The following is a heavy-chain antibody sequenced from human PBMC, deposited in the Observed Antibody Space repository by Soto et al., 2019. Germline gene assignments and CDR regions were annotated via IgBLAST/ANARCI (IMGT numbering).Heavy chain of an antibody. J-gene: IGHJ6*03. Sequence: QVQLVQSGAEVKKPGASVKVSCKASGYTFTNYDINWVRQATGQGLEWMGWMNPNSGNTGYAQKFQGRVTMTRNTSINTAYMELSSLRSEDTAVYYCVRRGFGVVIMRYYYYMDVWGKGTTVTVSS. CDR3: VRRGFGVVIMRYYYYMDV. CDR2: MNPNSGNT. CDR1: GYTFTNYD. V-gene: IGHV1-8*01. D-gene: IGHD3-3*01.